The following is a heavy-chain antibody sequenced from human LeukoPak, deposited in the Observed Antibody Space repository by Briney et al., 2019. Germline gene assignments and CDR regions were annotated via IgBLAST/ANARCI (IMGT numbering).Heavy chain of an antibody. CDR1: GYTFTGYD. J-gene: IGHJ4*02. CDR2: MNPNSGNT. CDR3: AREVYYDSSGYYN. D-gene: IGHD3-22*01. Sequence: ASVKVSCKASGYTFTGYDINWVRQATGQGLEWMGWMNPNSGNTGYAQKFQGRVTITRNTSISTAYMELSSLRSEDTAVYYCAREVYYDSSGYYNWGQGTLVTVSS. V-gene: IGHV1-8*03.